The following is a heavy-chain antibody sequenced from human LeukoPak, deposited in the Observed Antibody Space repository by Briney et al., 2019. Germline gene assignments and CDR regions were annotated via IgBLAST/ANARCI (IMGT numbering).Heavy chain of an antibody. CDR2: MNPNSGNT. CDR1: GYTFTSYD. J-gene: IGHJ6*03. CDR3: ARVGYSSGWYLSDYYYMDV. D-gene: IGHD6-19*01. Sequence: ASVKVSCKASGYTFTSYDINWVRQATGQGLEWMGWMNPNSGNTGYAQKFQGRVTMTRNTSISTAYMELSSLRSEDTAVYYCARVGYSSGWYLSDYYYMDVWGKGTTVTISS. V-gene: IGHV1-8*01.